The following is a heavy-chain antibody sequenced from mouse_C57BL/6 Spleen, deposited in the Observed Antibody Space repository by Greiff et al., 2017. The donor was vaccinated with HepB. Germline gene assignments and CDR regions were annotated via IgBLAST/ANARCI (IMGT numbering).Heavy chain of an antibody. CDR2: ISNGGGST. CDR3: ARHFYFYAMDY. V-gene: IGHV5-12*01. J-gene: IGHJ4*01. Sequence: EVQVVESGGGLVQPGGSLKLSCAASGFTFSDYYMYWVRQTPEKRLEWVAYISNGGGSTYYPDTVKGRFPISRDNAKNTLYLQMSRLKSEDTAMYYCARHFYFYAMDYWGQGTSVTVSS. CDR1: GFTFSDYY.